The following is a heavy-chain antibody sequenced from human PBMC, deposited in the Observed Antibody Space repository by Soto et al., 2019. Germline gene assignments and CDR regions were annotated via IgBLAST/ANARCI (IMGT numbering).Heavy chain of an antibody. D-gene: IGHD6-13*01. J-gene: IGHJ4*02. Sequence: SETLSLTCAVSGGSISSGGYSWSWIRQPPGKGLEWIGYIYHSGSTYYNPSLKSRVTISVDRSKNQFSLKLSSVTAADTAVYYCARGVVGSSSWYVDYWGQGTQVTVSS. CDR2: IYHSGST. CDR3: ARGVVGSSSWYVDY. V-gene: IGHV4-30-2*01. CDR1: GGSISSGGYS.